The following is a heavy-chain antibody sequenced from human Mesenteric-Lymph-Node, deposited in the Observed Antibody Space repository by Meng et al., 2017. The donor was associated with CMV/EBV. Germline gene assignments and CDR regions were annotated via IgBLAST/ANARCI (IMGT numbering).Heavy chain of an antibody. CDR3: ARRYCSSTSCLFDY. CDR2: ISSSGSTI. V-gene: IGHV3-48*03. D-gene: IGHD2-2*01. J-gene: IGHJ4*02. Sequence: GGSLRLSCAASGFTFSSYEMNWVRQAPGKGLEWVSHISSSGSTIYYADSVKGRFTISRDNARTSLFLQMNSLRAEDTALYYCARRYCSSTSCLFDYWGQGTLVTVSS. CDR1: GFTFSSYE.